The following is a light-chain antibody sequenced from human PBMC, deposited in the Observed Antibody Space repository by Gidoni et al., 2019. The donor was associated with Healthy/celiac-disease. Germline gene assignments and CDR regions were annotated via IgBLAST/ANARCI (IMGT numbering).Light chain of an antibody. CDR1: QSLLHSNGYNY. J-gene: IGKJ4*01. CDR2: LGS. Sequence: DIVMTQSPLSLPVTPGEPASISCRSSQSLLHSNGYNYLDWYLQTPGQSPQLLIYLGSNRAAGVPDRFGGSGSGTDFTLKISRVEAEDVGVYYCMQALQTPPNTFGGGTKVEIK. V-gene: IGKV2-28*01. CDR3: MQALQTPPNT.